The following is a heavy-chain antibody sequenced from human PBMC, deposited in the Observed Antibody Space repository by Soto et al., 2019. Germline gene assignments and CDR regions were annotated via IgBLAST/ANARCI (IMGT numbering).Heavy chain of an antibody. D-gene: IGHD1-26*01. V-gene: IGHV4-59*08. CDR2: VYFSEST. CDR1: GDSISSYY. Sequence: QLQLQESGPGLVKPSESLSLTCTVSGDSISSYYWNWIRQPPGKGLEWIGYVYFSESTNYNPSLKSRVTISIDTSKNQFSLRLSSVTAADTAVYYCARLYTGTHFDYWGQGALVTVSS. CDR3: ARLYTGTHFDY. J-gene: IGHJ4*02.